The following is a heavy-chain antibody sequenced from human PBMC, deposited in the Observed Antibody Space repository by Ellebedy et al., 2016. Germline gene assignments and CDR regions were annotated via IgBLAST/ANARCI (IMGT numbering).Heavy chain of an antibody. Sequence: GESLKISCAASGFTFSSYAMYWVRQAPGKGLEWVAVISYDGSNKYYADSVKGRFTISRDNTKNTLYLQMNSLRAEDTAVHYCARGPQNIYGYMGAFDIWGQGTMVTVSS. D-gene: IGHD5-18*01. CDR3: ARGPQNIYGYMGAFDI. V-gene: IGHV3-30-3*01. CDR1: GFTFSSYA. J-gene: IGHJ3*02. CDR2: ISYDGSNK.